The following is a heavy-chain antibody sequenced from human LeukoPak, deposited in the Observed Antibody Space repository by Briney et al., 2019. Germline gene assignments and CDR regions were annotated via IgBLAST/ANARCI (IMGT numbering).Heavy chain of an antibody. CDR2: IYYSGST. J-gene: IGHJ4*02. CDR1: GGSISSYY. CDR3: ARVSTYHPLIVLDY. Sequence: SETLSLTCTVSGGSISSYYWSWIRQPPGKGLEWIGYIYYSGSTYYNPSLKSRVTISVDTSKNQFSLKLSSVTAADTAVYYCARVSTYHPLIVLDYWGQGTLVTVSS. D-gene: IGHD3-16*02. V-gene: IGHV4-30-4*01.